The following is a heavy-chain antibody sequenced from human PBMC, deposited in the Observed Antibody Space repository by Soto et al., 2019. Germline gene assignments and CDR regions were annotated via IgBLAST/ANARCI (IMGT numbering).Heavy chain of an antibody. D-gene: IGHD3-10*01. J-gene: IGHJ5*01. CDR1: GYSITSDDY. Sequence: SETLSLTCPVSGYSITSDDYWGWIRRPPGKGLEWIASIYHSVSTFYNPSLRSRVTISIDTSKNQFSLRLTAVTAADTAMYYCARKADYASGRINLFDCWWPGTLLTV. CDR2: IYHSVST. V-gene: IGHV4-38-2*01. CDR3: ARKADYASGRINLFDC.